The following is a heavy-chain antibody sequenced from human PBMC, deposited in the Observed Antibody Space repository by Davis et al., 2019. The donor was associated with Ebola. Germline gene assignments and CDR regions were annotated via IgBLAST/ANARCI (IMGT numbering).Heavy chain of an antibody. CDR2: IFNSGTA. CDR3: ARDHMGSLDN. Sequence: MPSETLSLTCAVYGDSFRGYLWSWIRQPPGKGLDYVGHIFNSGTASYNSALKSRVTISLDKSSNQFSLKLNSVTAADTAIYFCARDHMGSLDNWGQGTLVTVSS. J-gene: IGHJ4*02. D-gene: IGHD1-26*01. V-gene: IGHV4-59*01. CDR1: GDSFRGYL.